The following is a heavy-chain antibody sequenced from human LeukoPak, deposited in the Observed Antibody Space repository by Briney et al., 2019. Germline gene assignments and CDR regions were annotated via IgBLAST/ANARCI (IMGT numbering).Heavy chain of an antibody. CDR2: ISGSGGST. D-gene: IGHD2-15*01. Sequence: GGSLRLSCAASGFNFGSYSMTWVRQAPGKGLEWVSAISGSGGSTYYADSVKGRFTISRDNSKNTLYLQMNSLRAEDTAVYYCAKPLLYYYYMDVWGKGTTVTVSS. CDR3: AKPLLYYYYMDV. CDR1: GFNFGSYS. V-gene: IGHV3-23*01. J-gene: IGHJ6*03.